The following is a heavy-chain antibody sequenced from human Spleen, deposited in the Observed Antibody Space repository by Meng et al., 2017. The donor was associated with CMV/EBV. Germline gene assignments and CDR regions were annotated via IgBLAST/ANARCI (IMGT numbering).Heavy chain of an antibody. CDR3: AREHSSGYYSNY. J-gene: IGHJ4*02. CDR2: INHNGGI. Sequence: SETLSLTCAVYGGPFSGYYWSWIRQPPGKGLEWIGEINHNGGINYSPSLRRRVTISVDTSTNQFSLKLSSVTAADTAVYYCAREHSSGYYSNYWGQGTLVTVSS. CDR1: GGPFSGYY. V-gene: IGHV4-34*01. D-gene: IGHD3-22*01.